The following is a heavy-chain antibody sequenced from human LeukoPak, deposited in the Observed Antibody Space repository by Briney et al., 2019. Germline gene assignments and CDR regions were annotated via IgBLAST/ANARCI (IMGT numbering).Heavy chain of an antibody. Sequence: PGGSLRLSCAASGFTFSSYAMSWVRQAPGKGLEWVSAISGSGGSTYYADSVKGRFTISRDNSKNTLYLQMNSLRAEDTAVYYCAKARSRRLDNGSGSYYYFDYWGQGTLVTVSS. V-gene: IGHV3-23*01. J-gene: IGHJ4*02. CDR3: AKARSRRLDNGSGSYYYFDY. D-gene: IGHD3-10*01. CDR1: GFTFSSYA. CDR2: ISGSGGST.